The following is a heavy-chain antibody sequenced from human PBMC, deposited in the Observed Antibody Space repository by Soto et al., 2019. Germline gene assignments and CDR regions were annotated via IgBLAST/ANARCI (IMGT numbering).Heavy chain of an antibody. J-gene: IGHJ4*02. CDR1: GCSVSISSYY. D-gene: IGHD3-9*01. V-gene: IGHV4-39*01. CDR2: VYYSGST. CDR3: GRLEGLATISYYFDY. Sequence: SETLSLTCTVSGCSVSISSYYWCWVLQPPGKGLEWIGSVYYSGSTYYNPSLESRVTISVDKSKNQFSLKLMSLSAADTAVYYCGRLEGLATISYYFDYWGQGALVTVSS.